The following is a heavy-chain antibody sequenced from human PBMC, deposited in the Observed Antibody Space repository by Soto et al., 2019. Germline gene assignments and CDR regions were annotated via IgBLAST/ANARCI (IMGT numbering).Heavy chain of an antibody. Sequence: GGSLRLSCAASGFTFSSYAMHWVRQAPGKGLEYVSAISSNGGSTYYANSVKGRFTVSRDNSKNTLYLQMGSLRAEDMAVYYCARGGPYYDSSGYYHYYYYGMDVWGQGTTVTVSS. CDR3: ARGGPYYDSSGYYHYYYYGMDV. CDR2: ISSNGGST. V-gene: IGHV3-64*01. CDR1: GFTFSSYA. J-gene: IGHJ6*02. D-gene: IGHD3-22*01.